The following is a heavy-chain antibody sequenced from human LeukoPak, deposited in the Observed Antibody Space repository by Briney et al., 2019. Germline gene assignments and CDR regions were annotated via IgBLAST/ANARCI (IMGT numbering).Heavy chain of an antibody. CDR1: GGSISSSSYY. D-gene: IGHD1-14*01. Sequence: PSETLSLTCTVSGGSISSSSYYWGWIRQPPGKGLEWIGSIYYSGSTYHNPSLKSRVTISVDTSKNQFSLKLSSVTAADTAVYYCAPVGINMDVWGKGTTVTVSS. J-gene: IGHJ6*03. V-gene: IGHV4-39*01. CDR3: APVGINMDV. CDR2: IYYSGST.